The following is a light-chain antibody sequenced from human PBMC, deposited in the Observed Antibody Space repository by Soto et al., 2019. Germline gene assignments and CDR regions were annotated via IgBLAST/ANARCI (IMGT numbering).Light chain of an antibody. CDR1: SSDVGGYNY. CDR2: DVS. CDR3: SSYTSSSTYVV. Sequence: QSVLTQPASVSGSPGQSITISCTGTSSDVGGYNYVSWYQQHPGKAPKLIIYDVSNRSSGVSDRFSGSKSGNTASLTISGLQAEDEADYYCSSYTSSSTYVVFGGGTKLTVL. V-gene: IGLV2-14*01. J-gene: IGLJ2*01.